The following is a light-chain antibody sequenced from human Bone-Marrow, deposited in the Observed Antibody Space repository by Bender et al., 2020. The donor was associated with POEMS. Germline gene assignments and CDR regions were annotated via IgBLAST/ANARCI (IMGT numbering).Light chain of an antibody. Sequence: NFMLTQPHSVSESPGKTVTISCTRSSGSIASNYVQWYQQRPGSSPTTVMFDNNQRPSGVPDRLSGSIDSSSNSASLTISGLKTEDEADYYCQSYDNSDWVFGGGTKLTVL. J-gene: IGLJ3*02. CDR2: DNN. CDR1: SGSIASNY. CDR3: QSYDNSDWV. V-gene: IGLV6-57*01.